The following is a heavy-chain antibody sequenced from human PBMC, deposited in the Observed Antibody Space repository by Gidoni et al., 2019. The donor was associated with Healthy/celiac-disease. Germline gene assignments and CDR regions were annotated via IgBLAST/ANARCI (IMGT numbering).Heavy chain of an antibody. CDR1: GGSIRSSNW. V-gene: IGHV4-4*02. D-gene: IGHD3-22*01. Sequence: QLHLHASGPGLVRPSGPLSLSCAVSGGSIRSSNWWSWVRQPPGKGLEWIGEIYHSGSTNYNPAPKSRVTISVDKSKNQFSLKLSSVTAADTAVYYCARGVMYDSYYDGMDVWGQGTTVTVSS. CDR2: IYHSGST. CDR3: ARGVMYDSYYDGMDV. J-gene: IGHJ6*02.